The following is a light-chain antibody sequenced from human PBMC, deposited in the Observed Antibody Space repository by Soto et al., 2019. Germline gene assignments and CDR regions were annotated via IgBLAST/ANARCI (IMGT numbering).Light chain of an antibody. V-gene: IGKV3-15*01. Sequence: EIVMTQAPATLSVSPGERATLSCRASQSVSSNLAWYQQEPGQAPTLXXYGASTRATGIPARFSGSGSGTEFTLTISSLQSEDFAVYYCQQYNNWPPLTFGRGTKVDIK. CDR2: GAS. CDR1: QSVSSN. CDR3: QQYNNWPPLT. J-gene: IGKJ4*01.